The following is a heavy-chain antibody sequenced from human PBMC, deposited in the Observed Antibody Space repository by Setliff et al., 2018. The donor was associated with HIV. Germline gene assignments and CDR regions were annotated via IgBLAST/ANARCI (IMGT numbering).Heavy chain of an antibody. Sequence: PSETLSLTCAVSGYSIRSGYYWGWIRQPPGKGLEWIGGIYSSGSTSYNPSLSSRLTISVDTSKSHVSLRLSSVTAADTGVYYCARHRDPPGTRWIFYYYYMDLWGEGTTVTVSS. CDR3: ARHRDPPGTRWIFYYYYMDL. CDR1: GYSIRSGYY. D-gene: IGHD5-12*01. V-gene: IGHV4-38-2*01. J-gene: IGHJ6*03. CDR2: IYSSGST.